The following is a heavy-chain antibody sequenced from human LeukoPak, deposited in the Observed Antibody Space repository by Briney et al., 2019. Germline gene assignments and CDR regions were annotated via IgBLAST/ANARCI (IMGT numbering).Heavy chain of an antibody. D-gene: IGHD2/OR15-2a*01. CDR2: ISHSGTT. J-gene: IGHJ4*02. Sequence: PPGTLPLTCGVSGGSIDITNYWGWVRQAPGKGLEWIGEISHSGTTNYNPSLRSRVTMFLDRADNQFSLSLTSVTAADSAVYYCTRENRPFCPFAYWGQGVLVTVSS. CDR3: TRENRPFCPFAY. V-gene: IGHV4-4*03. CDR1: GGSIDITNY.